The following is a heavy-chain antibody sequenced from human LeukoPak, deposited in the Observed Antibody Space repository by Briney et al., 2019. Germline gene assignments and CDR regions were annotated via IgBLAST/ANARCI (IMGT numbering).Heavy chain of an antibody. J-gene: IGHJ4*02. V-gene: IGHV1-69*13. CDR3: ASRYYDLEDY. D-gene: IGHD3-22*01. CDR1: GGTFSIYA. CDR2: IIPIFGTA. Sequence: ASVKVSCTASGGTFSIYAISWVRQAPGQGLEWMGGIIPIFGTANYAQKFQGRVTITADESTSTAYMELSSLRSEDTAVYYCASRYYDLEDYWGQGTLVTVSS.